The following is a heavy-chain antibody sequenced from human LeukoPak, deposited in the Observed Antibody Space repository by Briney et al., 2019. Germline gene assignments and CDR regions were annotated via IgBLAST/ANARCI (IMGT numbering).Heavy chain of an antibody. J-gene: IGHJ4*02. CDR1: GFNVTTNY. Sequence: GGSLRLSCAASGFNVTTNYMSWVRQAPGKGLEWVSVIYSGGTTYYADSVKGRFTISRDISKNTLSLQMNSLRAEDTAVYYCARGSRDGYNLGYWGQGTLVPVSS. D-gene: IGHD5-24*01. CDR3: ARGSRDGYNLGY. CDR2: IYSGGTT. V-gene: IGHV3-53*01.